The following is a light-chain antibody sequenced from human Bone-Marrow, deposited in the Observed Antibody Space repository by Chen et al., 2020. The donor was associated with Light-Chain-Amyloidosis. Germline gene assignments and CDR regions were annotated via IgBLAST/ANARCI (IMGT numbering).Light chain of an antibody. CDR1: SSDVGGDNH. CDR3: SSYTITNTLV. CDR2: EVT. Sequence: SALTQPASASGSPGQSITISCTGTSSDVGGDNHVSWYQQHPDKPPKLMIYEVTNRPSWVPDRFSCSKSDNTASLTISGLQTEDEADYCYSSYTITNTLVFGSGTRVTVL. J-gene: IGLJ1*01. V-gene: IGLV2-14*01.